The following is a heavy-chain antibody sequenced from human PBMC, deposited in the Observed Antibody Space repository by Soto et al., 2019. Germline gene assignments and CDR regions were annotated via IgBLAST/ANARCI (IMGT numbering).Heavy chain of an antibody. CDR1: GFTFRTYS. CDR2: ISRASESI. CDR3: TRDAVPIASWASLV. V-gene: IGHV3-21*06. J-gene: IGHJ3*01. D-gene: IGHD2-8*01. Sequence: EVQLVESGGGLVRPGGSLRLSCVGSGFTFRTYSMNWVRQAPGQGLEWVSTISRASESIYYADSVKGRVTISRDNAENSVFLQMSSLRAEDTAVYYCTRDAVPIASWASLVWGQGAVVTVSS.